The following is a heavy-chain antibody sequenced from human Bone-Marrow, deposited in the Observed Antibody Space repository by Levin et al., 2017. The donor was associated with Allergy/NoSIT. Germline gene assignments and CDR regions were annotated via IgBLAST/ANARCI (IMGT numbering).Heavy chain of an antibody. CDR2: ISGSGSTT. D-gene: IGHD1-26*01. V-gene: IGHV3-23*01. J-gene: IGHJ4*02. Sequence: GESLKISCAASGFIFSTFAMSWVRQAPGKGLEWVSAISGSGSTTYYADSVKGRFTISRDNSKNTHYLQMNSLRAEDTAVYYCTRDRGEWGQFYFDYWGQGILVTVSS. CDR3: TRDRGEWGQFYFDY. CDR1: GFIFSTFA.